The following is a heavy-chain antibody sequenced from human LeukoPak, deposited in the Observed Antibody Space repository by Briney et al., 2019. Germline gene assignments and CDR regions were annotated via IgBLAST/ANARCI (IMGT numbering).Heavy chain of an antibody. CDR1: GFTLSSHS. CDR3: VRVPPGSGDLQR. V-gene: IGHV3-21*01. D-gene: IGHD1-26*01. J-gene: IGHJ4*02. Sequence: GGSLRLSCAASGFTLSSHSMSWVRPAPGKGLEWGSTISSRSSDMYYAGSVEGRFTISRDNAESSLFLQMNSLRVEGTAVYYCVRVPPGSGDLQRWGQGTLVTVSS. CDR2: ISSRSSDM.